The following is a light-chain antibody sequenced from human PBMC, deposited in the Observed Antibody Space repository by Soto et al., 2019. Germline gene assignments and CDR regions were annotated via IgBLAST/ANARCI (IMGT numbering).Light chain of an antibody. CDR3: CSSSYGSTLV. Sequence: QSVLTQPASVSGSSGQSITISCTGTSSDVGSYNLVSWHQQHPGKAPKLIIYEGDKRPSGVSNRFSGSKSGNTASLTISGLQAEDEPDYYCCSSSYGSTLVFGGGTKVTVL. V-gene: IGLV2-23*01. CDR2: EGD. CDR1: SSDVGSYNL. J-gene: IGLJ2*01.